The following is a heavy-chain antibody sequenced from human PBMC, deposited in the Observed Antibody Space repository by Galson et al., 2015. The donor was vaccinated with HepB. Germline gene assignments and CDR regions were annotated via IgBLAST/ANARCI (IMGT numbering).Heavy chain of an antibody. CDR3: AKSLGTGAARGLDA. D-gene: IGHD2-8*02. Sequence: SLRLSCAASGFTFTSYSMTWVRQSPGKGLEWISTVSPSGETMYYADSVKGRFTMSRDNAKTSVYLQMSGLRDEDTAVYFCAKSLGTGAARGLDAGGQGTTVTVSS. J-gene: IGHJ6*02. CDR2: VSPSGETM. V-gene: IGHV3-48*02. CDR1: GFTFTSYS.